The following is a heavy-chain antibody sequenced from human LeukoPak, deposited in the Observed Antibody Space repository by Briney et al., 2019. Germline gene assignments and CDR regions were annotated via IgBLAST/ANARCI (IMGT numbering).Heavy chain of an antibody. CDR2: INQGGSEK. J-gene: IGHJ4*02. D-gene: IGHD4-17*01. CDR1: GFTFGIYR. Sequence: GGSLRLSCAASGFTFGIYRMTWVRQAPGKGLEWVATINQGGSEKYYVDSVKGRFTISRDYTRNLLFLQMNSLRAEDTAVYYCARDKHRYGDSFGYWGQGTLVTVSS. V-gene: IGHV3-7*03. CDR3: ARDKHRYGDSFGY.